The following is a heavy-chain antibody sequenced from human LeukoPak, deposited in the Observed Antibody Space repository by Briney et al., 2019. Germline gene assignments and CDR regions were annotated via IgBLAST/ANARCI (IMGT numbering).Heavy chain of an antibody. CDR3: ARAADVSWYGRDENWFDP. D-gene: IGHD6-13*01. CDR1: GYSISSGYY. J-gene: IGHJ5*02. Sequence: SETLSLTCTVSGYSISSGYYWGWIRQPPGKGLEWIGSIYHSVSTYYNPSLKSRVTISVDTSKNQFSLKLSSVTAADTAVYYCARAADVSWYGRDENWFDPWGQGTLVTVSS. CDR2: IYHSVST. V-gene: IGHV4-38-2*02.